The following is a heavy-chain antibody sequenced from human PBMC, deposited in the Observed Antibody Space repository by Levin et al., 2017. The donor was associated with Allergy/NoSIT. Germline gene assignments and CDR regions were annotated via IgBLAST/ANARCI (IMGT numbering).Heavy chain of an antibody. Sequence: SGPTLVKPTETLTLTCTVSGFSLSNARMGVSWIRQPPGKALEWLAHIFSTDEKSYSTSLKSRLIISKDTSKSQVVLTMANMDPVDTATYYCARSLYYGSGSYYILGNWYFDLWGRGTLVTVSS. CDR2: IFSTDEK. D-gene: IGHD3-10*01. CDR1: GFSLSNARMG. J-gene: IGHJ2*01. V-gene: IGHV2-26*01. CDR3: ARSLYYGSGSYYILGNWYFDL.